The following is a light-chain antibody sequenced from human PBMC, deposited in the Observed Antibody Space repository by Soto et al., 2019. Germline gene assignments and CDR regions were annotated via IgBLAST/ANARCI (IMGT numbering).Light chain of an antibody. CDR1: SADIGGYNR. CDR3: SSYSSSSTLVI. V-gene: IGLV2-14*01. Sequence: QSALTQPASVSGSPGQSITISCTGTSADIGGYNRVSWYQQHPGKAPKVIVYEVSHRPSGVSDRFSGSKSDNTAFLTISGLQADDGADYYCSSYSSSSTLVIFGGGTKPPS. CDR2: EVS. J-gene: IGLJ2*01.